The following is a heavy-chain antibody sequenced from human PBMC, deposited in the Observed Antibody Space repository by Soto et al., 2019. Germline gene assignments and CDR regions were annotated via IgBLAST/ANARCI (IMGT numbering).Heavy chain of an antibody. Sequence: PSETLSLTCAVSGGSISRGGYSWSWIRQPPGKGLEWIGYIYHSGSTYYNPSLKSRVTISVDRSKNQFSLKLSSVTAADTAVYYCARGNLYYYDSSGYRDAFDIWGQGTMVTVSS. V-gene: IGHV4-30-2*01. CDR2: IYHSGST. D-gene: IGHD3-22*01. CDR1: GGSISRGGYS. CDR3: ARGNLYYYDSSGYRDAFDI. J-gene: IGHJ3*02.